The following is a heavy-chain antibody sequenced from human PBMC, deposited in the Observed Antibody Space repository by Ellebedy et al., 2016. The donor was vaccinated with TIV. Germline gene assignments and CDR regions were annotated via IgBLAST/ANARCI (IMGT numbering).Heavy chain of an antibody. CDR2: INAGNGNT. Sequence: AASVKVSCKASGYTFTSYAMHWARQAPGQRLEWMGWINAGNGNTKYSQKFQGRVTITRDTSASTAYMELSSLRSEDTAVYYCAREESSGWSGGGSNDYWGQGTLVTVSS. V-gene: IGHV1-3*01. CDR1: GYTFTSYA. CDR3: AREESSGWSGGGSNDY. J-gene: IGHJ4*02. D-gene: IGHD6-19*01.